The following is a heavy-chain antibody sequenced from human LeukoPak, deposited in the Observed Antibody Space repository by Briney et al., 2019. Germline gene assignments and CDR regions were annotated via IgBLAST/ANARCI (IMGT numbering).Heavy chain of an antibody. V-gene: IGHV4-59*01. D-gene: IGHD2-2*01. CDR3: ARGLVPAAHYSDY. J-gene: IGHJ4*02. CDR1: GVSISTYY. CDR2: IYYSGST. Sequence: SETLSLTCTVSGVSISTYYWNWIRQPPGKGLEWIGYIYYSGSTNYNPPLKSRVTISVDTSKNQFSLNLSSVTAADTAVYYCARGLVPAAHYSDYWGQGTLVTVSS.